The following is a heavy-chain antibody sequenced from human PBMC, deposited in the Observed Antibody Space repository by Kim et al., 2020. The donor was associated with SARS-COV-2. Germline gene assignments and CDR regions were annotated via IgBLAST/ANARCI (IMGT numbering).Heavy chain of an antibody. CDR2: MSSSSSYI. V-gene: IGHV3-21*01. Sequence: SMSSSSSYIYYADSVKGRFTISRDNAKNSLYLQMNSLRAEDTAGYYCARDVRCRGWTDYVGQGTLVTVYS. CDR3: ARDVRCRGWTDY. J-gene: IGHJ4*02. D-gene: IGHD6-19*01.